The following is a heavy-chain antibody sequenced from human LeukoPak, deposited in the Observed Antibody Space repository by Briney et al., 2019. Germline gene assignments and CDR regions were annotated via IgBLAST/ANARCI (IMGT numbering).Heavy chain of an antibody. J-gene: IGHJ3*02. CDR3: ARDPQNYYDSADAFDI. Sequence: PGGSLRLSCLASGFTFRDYYMTWIRQAPGKGLEWISFISSRGTTTDYADSVKGRFTISRDNAKNSLYLQMNSLRAEDTAMYYCARDPQNYYDSADAFDIWGQGTMVTVSS. CDR2: ISSRGTTT. V-gene: IGHV3-11*04. D-gene: IGHD3-22*01. CDR1: GFTFRDYY.